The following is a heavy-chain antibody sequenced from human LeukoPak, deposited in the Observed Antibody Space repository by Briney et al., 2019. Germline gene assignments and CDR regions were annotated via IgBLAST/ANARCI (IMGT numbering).Heavy chain of an antibody. CDR1: GGSFSGYY. J-gene: IGHJ5*02. CDR3: AIRSSGEQLTHNWFDP. CDR2: VNHSGST. D-gene: IGHD6-13*01. Sequence: PSETLSLTCAVYGGSFSGYYWSWIRQPPGKGLEWIGEVNHSGSTNYNPSLKSRVTISVDTSKNQFSLKLSSVTAADTAVYYCAIRSSGEQLTHNWFDPWGQGILVTVSS. V-gene: IGHV4-34*01.